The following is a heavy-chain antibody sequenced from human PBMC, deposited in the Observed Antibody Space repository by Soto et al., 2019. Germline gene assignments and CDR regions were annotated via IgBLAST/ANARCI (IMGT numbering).Heavy chain of an antibody. CDR3: ASALLGTP. CDR1: GYTFTTYD. Sequence: QVQVVQSGAEVKKPGASVKVSCKVSGYTFTTYDINWVRQAPGQGLEWMGWMNPETGVTGYGQQFQGRVTLSRNTSITTAYLELTNLRFEDTAVYYCASALLGTPWGQGTPVTVSA. J-gene: IGHJ5*02. D-gene: IGHD1-26*01. V-gene: IGHV1-8*01. CDR2: MNPETGVT.